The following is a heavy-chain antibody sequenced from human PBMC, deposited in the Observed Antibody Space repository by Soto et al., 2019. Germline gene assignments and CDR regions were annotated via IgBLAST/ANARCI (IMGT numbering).Heavy chain of an antibody. Sequence: PGESLKISCKGSGYNFNIYWIGWVRQMPGKGLEWMGVIYPRNFDTRYSPSFQGQVTISVDRTISTAYLQWRSLTASDSGVYYCARQDGDGLYYFDYWGQGTLVTVSS. D-gene: IGHD4-17*01. CDR3: ARQDGDGLYYFDY. V-gene: IGHV5-51*01. J-gene: IGHJ4*02. CDR1: GYNFNIYW. CDR2: IYPRNFDT.